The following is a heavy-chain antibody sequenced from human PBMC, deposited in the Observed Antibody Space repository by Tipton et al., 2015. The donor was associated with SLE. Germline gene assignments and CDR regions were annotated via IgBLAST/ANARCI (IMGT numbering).Heavy chain of an antibody. CDR2: IYYSGST. D-gene: IGHD3-22*01. CDR3: ARLDYYDSRGNYFDY. Sequence: TLSLTCTVSGGSISSYYRSWIRQPPGKGLEWIGYIYYSGSTNYNPSLKSRVTISVDTSKNQFSLKLSSVTAADTAVYYCARLDYYDSRGNYFDYWGQGTLVTVSS. J-gene: IGHJ4*02. CDR1: GGSISSYY. V-gene: IGHV4-59*01.